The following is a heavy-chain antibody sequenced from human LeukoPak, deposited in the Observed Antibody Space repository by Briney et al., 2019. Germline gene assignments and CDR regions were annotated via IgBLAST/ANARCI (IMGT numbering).Heavy chain of an antibody. CDR1: GGSFSGYY. D-gene: IGHD3-22*01. CDR2: INHSGST. J-gene: IGHJ4*02. V-gene: IGHV4-34*01. Sequence: SETLSLTCAVYGGSFSGYYWSWIRQPPGKGLEWIGDINHSGSTNYNPSLKSRVTISVDTSKNQFSLKLSSVTAADTAVYYCARGRGYYDSSGYLVYWGQGTLVTVSS. CDR3: ARGRGYYDSSGYLVY.